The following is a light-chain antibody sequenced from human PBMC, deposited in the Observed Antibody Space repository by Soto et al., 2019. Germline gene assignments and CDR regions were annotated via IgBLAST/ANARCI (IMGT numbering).Light chain of an antibody. Sequence: DIQMTQSPSSLSASVGDRVTITCRAGQSIGDYLNWYQQKPGQAPKLLIYAAANLKSGVPSRFSGSGFGTDFTLTISSLQPEDFATYYCQQSYIMPVTFGPGTKGDIK. J-gene: IGKJ3*01. CDR3: QQSYIMPVT. CDR2: AAA. V-gene: IGKV1-39*01. CDR1: QSIGDY.